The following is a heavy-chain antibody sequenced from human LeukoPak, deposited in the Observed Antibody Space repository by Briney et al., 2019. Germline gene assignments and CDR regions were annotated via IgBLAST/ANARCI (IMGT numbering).Heavy chain of an antibody. V-gene: IGHV4-59*01. J-gene: IGHJ4*02. CDR3: ARASVTINYDY. CDR1: GGSISSYY. D-gene: IGHD3-10*01. Sequence: PSETLFLTCTVSGGSISSYYWSWIRQPPGKGLEWIGYIYYSGSTNYNPSLKSRVTISVDTSKNQFSLKLSSVTAADTAVYYCARASVTINYDYWGQGTLVTVSS. CDR2: IYYSGST.